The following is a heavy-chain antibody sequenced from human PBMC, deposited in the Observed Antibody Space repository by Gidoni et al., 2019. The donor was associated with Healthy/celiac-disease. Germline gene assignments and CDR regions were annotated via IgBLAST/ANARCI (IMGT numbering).Heavy chain of an antibody. CDR3: AKPEQLGRNFDY. V-gene: IGHV3-23*01. J-gene: IGHJ4*02. Sequence: EVQLLESGGGFVQPGGSLRLSCAASGFTFSSYAMSWVRQAPGKGLEWVSAISGSGGSTYYADSVKGRFTISRDNSKNKLYLQMNSLRAEDTAVYYCAKPEQLGRNFDYWGQGTLVTVSS. CDR2: ISGSGGST. CDR1: GFTFSSYA. D-gene: IGHD6-6*01.